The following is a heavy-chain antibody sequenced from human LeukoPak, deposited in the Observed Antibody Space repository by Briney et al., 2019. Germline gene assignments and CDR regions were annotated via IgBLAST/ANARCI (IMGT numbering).Heavy chain of an antibody. Sequence: SVKVSCKASGGTFSSYAISWVRQAPGQGLEWMGRIIPIFGTANYAQKFQGRVTITTDESTSTAYMELSSLRSEDTAVYYCASTLIPRYCSGGSCYGYYYYMDVWGKGTTVTVSS. CDR2: IIPIFGTA. CDR3: ASTLIPRYCSGGSCYGYYYYMDV. J-gene: IGHJ6*03. CDR1: GGTFSSYA. D-gene: IGHD2-15*01. V-gene: IGHV1-69*05.